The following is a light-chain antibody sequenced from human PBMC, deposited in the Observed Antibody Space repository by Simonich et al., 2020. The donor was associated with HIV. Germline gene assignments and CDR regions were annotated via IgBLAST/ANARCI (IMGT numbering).Light chain of an antibody. V-gene: IGKV3-15*01. J-gene: IGKJ1*01. CDR3: QQYNNWPPWT. Sequence: EIVMTQSPATLSVSPGERATLSCRASQSVSSSLAWYQQKPGQAPRLLIYGASTRATDIPARCSGSGSGTEFTLTISSLQSEDFAVYYCQQYNNWPPWTFGQGTKVEIK. CDR1: QSVSSS. CDR2: GAS.